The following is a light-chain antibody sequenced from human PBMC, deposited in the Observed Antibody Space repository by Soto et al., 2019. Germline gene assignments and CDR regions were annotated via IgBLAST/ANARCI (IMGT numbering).Light chain of an antibody. J-gene: IGKJ4*01. V-gene: IGKV1-17*01. CDR3: QQLKSHPLT. Sequence: DIQMTQSPSSLSASVGDRVTITCRASQGIRNDLGWYQQKPGKAPKRLIYATSSLQSRAPSSFSGSGSGTEFALTISSLQPEDSATYYCQQLKSHPLTFGGGTKVDIK. CDR2: ATS. CDR1: QGIRND.